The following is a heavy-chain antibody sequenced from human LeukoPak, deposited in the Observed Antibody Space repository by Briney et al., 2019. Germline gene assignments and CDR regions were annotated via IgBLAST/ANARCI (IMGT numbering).Heavy chain of an antibody. CDR1: GFTFSSYG. J-gene: IGHJ4*02. V-gene: IGHV3-30*02. D-gene: IGHD1-1*01. Sequence: PGGSLRLSCAASGFTFSSYGMHWVRQAPGKGLEWVAFIRYDGSNKYYGDFVEGRFTISRDNSKSTLYLQMSSLRAEDTAVYYCANTIWNDEGAFGYWGQGTLVTVSS. CDR3: ANTIWNDEGAFGY. CDR2: IRYDGSNK.